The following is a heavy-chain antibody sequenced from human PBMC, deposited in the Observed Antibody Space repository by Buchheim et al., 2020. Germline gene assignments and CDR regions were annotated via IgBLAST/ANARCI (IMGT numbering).Heavy chain of an antibody. CDR3: ARDGRGYAFDI. CDR2: ISSSSSYI. V-gene: IGHV3-21*01. D-gene: IGHD1-26*01. Sequence: EVQLVESGGGLVKPGGSLRLSCAASGFTFSSYSMNWVRQAPGKGLEWVSFISSSSSYIYYADSVKGRFTIPRNNTKKSQYLQMNSLRAGDTAVYYCARDGRGYAFDIWGQGT. CDR1: GFTFSSYS. J-gene: IGHJ3*02.